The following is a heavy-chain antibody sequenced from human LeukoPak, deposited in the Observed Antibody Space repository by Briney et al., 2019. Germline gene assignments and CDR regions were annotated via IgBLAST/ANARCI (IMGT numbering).Heavy chain of an antibody. D-gene: IGHD3-10*01. CDR3: ARNYYGSGSYYIDY. Sequence: SETLSLTCTVSGGSISSYYWSWIRQPPGKGLEWIGRIYTSGSTNYNPSLKSRVTMSVDTSKNQSSLKLSSVTAADTAVYYCARNYYGSGSYYIDYWGQGTLVTVSS. J-gene: IGHJ4*02. V-gene: IGHV4-4*07. CDR2: IYTSGST. CDR1: GGSISSYY.